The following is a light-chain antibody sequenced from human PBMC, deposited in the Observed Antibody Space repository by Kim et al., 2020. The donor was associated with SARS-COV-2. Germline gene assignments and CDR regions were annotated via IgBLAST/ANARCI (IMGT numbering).Light chain of an antibody. CDR2: GKN. CDR1: SLRSYY. J-gene: IGLJ3*02. Sequence: ALGQTVRITCQGDSLRSYYANWYQQQPGQAPVLLIYGKNNRPSGIPDRFSGSSSGDTTSLTITGAQAEDEADYYCNSRDSSGDHLVFGGGTKVTVL. CDR3: NSRDSSGDHLV. V-gene: IGLV3-19*01.